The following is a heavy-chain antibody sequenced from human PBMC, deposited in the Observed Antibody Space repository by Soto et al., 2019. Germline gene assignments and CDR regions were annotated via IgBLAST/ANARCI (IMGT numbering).Heavy chain of an antibody. D-gene: IGHD6-19*01. J-gene: IGHJ4*02. CDR1: GFTFDDYA. V-gene: IGHV3-9*01. CDR2: ISWNSGSI. CDR3: AKDISSPIAVAGSFY. Sequence: SLRLSCAASGFTFDDYAMHWVRQAPGKGLEWVSGISWNSGSIGYADSVKGRFTISRDNAKNSLYLQMNSLRAEDTALYYCAKDISSPIAVAGSFYWGQGTLVTVSS.